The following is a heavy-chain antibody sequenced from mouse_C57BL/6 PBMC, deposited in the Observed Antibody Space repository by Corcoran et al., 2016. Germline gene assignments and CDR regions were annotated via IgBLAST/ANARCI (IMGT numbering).Heavy chain of an antibody. V-gene: IGHV1-66*01. J-gene: IGHJ2*01. Sequence: QVQLQQSGPELVKPGASVKISCKASGYSFTSYYIHWVKQRSGQGLEWIGWIYPGSGNTKYNEKFKGKATLTADTSSSTAYMQLSSLTSEDSAVYYCARSMVTTGYYFDYWGQGTTLTVSS. D-gene: IGHD2-2*01. CDR3: ARSMVTTGYYFDY. CDR2: IYPGSGNT. CDR1: GYSFTSYY.